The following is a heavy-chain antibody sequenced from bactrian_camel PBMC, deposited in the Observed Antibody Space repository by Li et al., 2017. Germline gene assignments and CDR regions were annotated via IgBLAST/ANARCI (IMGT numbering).Heavy chain of an antibody. J-gene: IGHJ6*01. V-gene: IGHV3S31*01. CDR2: IYTGDNTT. CDR3: AAAKVPMLLPKILDPGLFGY. CDR1: GDTYTSNC. Sequence: VQLVESGGGSVQPGGSLRLSCGVSGDTYTSNCMGWFRQAQGKEREGVAAIYTGDNTTLYVDSVKGRFTISQDNAKNTLYLQMNSLKPEDTAMYFCAAAKVPMLLPKILDPGLFGYWGQGTQVTVS. D-gene: IGHD2*01.